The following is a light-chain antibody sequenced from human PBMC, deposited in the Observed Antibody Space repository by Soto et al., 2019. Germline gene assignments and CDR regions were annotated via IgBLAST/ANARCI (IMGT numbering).Light chain of an antibody. CDR1: QDIGDT. Sequence: EVVMRQSPASLSVSPGEGRTVSCRARQDIGDTLDWYQHKPGQTPRLLIYDTSTWAAGGPSRFSGSRSGAEFTLSINSLQSEDFAVSCCQPYNNWPLTFGGGTTGDTK. J-gene: IGKJ4*01. CDR3: QPYNNWPLT. CDR2: DTS. V-gene: IGKV3-15*01.